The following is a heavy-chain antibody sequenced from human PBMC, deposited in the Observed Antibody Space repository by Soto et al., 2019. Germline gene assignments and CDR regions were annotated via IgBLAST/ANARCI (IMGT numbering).Heavy chain of an antibody. CDR2: TYYRSKWYN. CDR3: AREGQEYYDFWSAYPPYYSGMDV. CDR1: GDSVSSNSAA. V-gene: IGHV6-1*01. J-gene: IGHJ6*02. Sequence: SQTLSLTCAISGDSVSSNSAAWNWIRQSPSRGLEWLGRTYYRSKWYNDYAVSVKSRITINPDTSKNQFSLQLNSVTPEDTAVYYCAREGQEYYDFWSAYPPYYSGMDVWGQGTLVTVSS. D-gene: IGHD3-3*01.